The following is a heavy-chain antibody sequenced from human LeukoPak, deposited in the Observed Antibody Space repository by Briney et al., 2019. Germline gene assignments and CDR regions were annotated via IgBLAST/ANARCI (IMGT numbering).Heavy chain of an antibody. D-gene: IGHD2-21*02. CDR2: IYYSGST. J-gene: IGHJ4*02. CDR3: ARGGDWGDY. CDR1: GGSISSSY. V-gene: IGHV4-59*04. Sequence: PSETLSLTCTVSGGSISSSYWSWIRQPPGKGLEWIGNIYYSGSTYYNPSLRSRVTISVDTSKSQFSLKVTSVTAADTAVYYCARGGDWGDYWGQGILVTVSS.